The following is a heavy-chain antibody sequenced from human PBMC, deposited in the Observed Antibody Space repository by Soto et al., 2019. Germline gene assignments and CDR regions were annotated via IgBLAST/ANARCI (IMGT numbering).Heavy chain of an antibody. CDR1: GFTFSSYG. J-gene: IGHJ3*02. Sequence: QVQLVESGGGVVQPGRSLRLSCAASGFTFSSYGMHWVRQAPGKGLEWVAVISYDGSNKYYADSVKGRFTISRDNSKNTLYLQLNRLRAEDTAVYYCAKDLNRWLRSTRDAFDIWGQGTMVTVSS. CDR2: ISYDGSNK. V-gene: IGHV3-30*18. CDR3: AKDLNRWLRSTRDAFDI. D-gene: IGHD5-12*01.